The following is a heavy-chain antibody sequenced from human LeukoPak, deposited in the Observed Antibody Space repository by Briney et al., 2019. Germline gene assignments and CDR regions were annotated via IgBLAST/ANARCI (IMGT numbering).Heavy chain of an antibody. V-gene: IGHV1-2*02. D-gene: IGHD1-26*01. CDR2: INPNSGGT. CDR1: GYTFTGYY. Sequence: ASVKVSCKASGYTFTGYYMHWVRQAPGQGLGWMGWINPNSGGTNYAQKFQGRVTMTRDTSISTAYMELSRLRSDDTAVYYCARDRFGCIVGATGGFDYWGQGTLVTVSS. J-gene: IGHJ4*02. CDR3: ARDRFGCIVGATGGFDY.